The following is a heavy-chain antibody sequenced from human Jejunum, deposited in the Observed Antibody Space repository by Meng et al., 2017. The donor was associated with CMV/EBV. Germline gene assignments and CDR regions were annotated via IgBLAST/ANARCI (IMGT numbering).Heavy chain of an antibody. Sequence: AASGFTFVRYAMSWVRQAPGKGLDWVSVIYNGVAGTYYADSVKGRFTISRDNSKNTVYLQMNSLRAEDTAVYYCAKRKYDDAAFDFWGQGTMVTVSS. CDR2: IYNGVAGT. CDR1: GFTFVRYA. J-gene: IGHJ3*01. V-gene: IGHV3-23*03. CDR3: AKRKYDDAAFDF. D-gene: IGHD1-1*01.